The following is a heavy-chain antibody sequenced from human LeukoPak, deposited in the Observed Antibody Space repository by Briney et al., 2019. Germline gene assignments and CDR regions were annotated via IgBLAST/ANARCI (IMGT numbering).Heavy chain of an antibody. D-gene: IGHD1-26*01. CDR2: IKQDGSDK. J-gene: IGHJ6*02. CDR1: GFTFTKYW. V-gene: IGHV3-7*03. Sequence: GDSLRLSCAASGFTFTKYWMTWVRQAPGKGLEWVGNIKQDGSDKNYMDSVKGRFTISRDNTKNSVYLQMSSLRSEDTAVYYCATSRVVGATTSYYYYGMDVWGQGTTVTVSS. CDR3: ATSRVVGATTSYYYYGMDV.